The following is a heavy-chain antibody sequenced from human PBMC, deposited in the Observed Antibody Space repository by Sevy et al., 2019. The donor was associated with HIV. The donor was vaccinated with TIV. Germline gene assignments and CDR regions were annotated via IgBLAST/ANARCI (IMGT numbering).Heavy chain of an antibody. Sequence: GGSLRLSCAASGFNIRAHWMLWVRQAPGKGREWVANINEDGSTKYYLDSVKGSFTISIDNAENSAFLQMNSLRVEDTAVYYCVRALLKADSLWGQGTLVTVSS. D-gene: IGHD1-26*01. V-gene: IGHV3-7*01. CDR1: GFNIRAHW. CDR2: INEDGSTK. CDR3: VRALLKADSL. J-gene: IGHJ4*02.